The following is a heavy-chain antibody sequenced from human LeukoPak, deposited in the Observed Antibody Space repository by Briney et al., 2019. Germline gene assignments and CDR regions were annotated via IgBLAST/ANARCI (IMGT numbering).Heavy chain of an antibody. V-gene: IGHV4-61*02. Sequence: SQTLSLTCTVSGGSISSGSYYWSWIRQPAGKGLGWIGRIYTSGSTNYNPSLKSRVTISVDTSKNQFSLKLSSVTAADTAVYYCARDGLDDYGDYCWGQGTLVTVSS. CDR1: GGSISSGSYY. CDR2: IYTSGST. D-gene: IGHD4-17*01. J-gene: IGHJ4*02. CDR3: ARDGLDDYGDYC.